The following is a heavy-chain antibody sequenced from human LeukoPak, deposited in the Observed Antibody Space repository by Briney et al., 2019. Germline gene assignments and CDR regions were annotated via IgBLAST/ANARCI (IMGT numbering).Heavy chain of an antibody. CDR2: ISSSGSTI. Sequence: GGSLRLSCAASGFTFSSYEMNWVRQAPGKGLEWVSYISSSGSTIYYADSVKGRFTISRDNSKNTLYLQMNSLRAEDTAVYYCGSGRLLSIDYWGQGTLVTVSS. J-gene: IGHJ4*02. CDR1: GFTFSSYE. V-gene: IGHV3-48*03. D-gene: IGHD3-10*01. CDR3: GSGRLLSIDY.